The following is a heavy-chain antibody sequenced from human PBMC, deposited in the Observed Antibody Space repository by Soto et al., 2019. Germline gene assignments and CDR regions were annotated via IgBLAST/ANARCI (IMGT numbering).Heavy chain of an antibody. Sequence: SLRLSCAASGFTFSDYYMSWIRQAPGKGLEWVSYISSSGSTIYYADSVKGRFTISRDNAKNSLYLQMNSLRAEDTAVYYCARVRRRWYYDILTGVPSDAFDIWGQGTMVTVS. CDR3: ARVRRRWYYDILTGVPSDAFDI. D-gene: IGHD3-9*01. V-gene: IGHV3-11*01. CDR1: GFTFSDYY. J-gene: IGHJ3*02. CDR2: ISSSGSTI.